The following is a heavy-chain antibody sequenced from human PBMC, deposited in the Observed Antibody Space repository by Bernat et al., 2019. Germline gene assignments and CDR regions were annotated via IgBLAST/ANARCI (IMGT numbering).Heavy chain of an antibody. CDR3: AREITMVRGAYYYGMDV. CDR1: GFTFSSYA. D-gene: IGHD3-10*01. Sequence: QVQLVESGGGVVQPGRSLRLSCAASGFTFSSYAMHWVRQAPGKGLEWVAVISYDGSNKYYADSVKGRFTISRDNAKNSLYLQMNSLRAEDTAVYYCAREITMVRGAYYYGMDVWGQGTTVTVSS. V-gene: IGHV3-30*07. CDR2: ISYDGSNK. J-gene: IGHJ6*02.